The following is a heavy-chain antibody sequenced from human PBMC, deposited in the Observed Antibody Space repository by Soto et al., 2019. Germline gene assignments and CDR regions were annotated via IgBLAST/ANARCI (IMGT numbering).Heavy chain of an antibody. CDR2: INIVGGNT. Sequence: VQLLESGGDLVQPGGSLRLSCAASGFTFSNYAMSWVRRAPGKALEWVSSINIVGGNTNYADSVRGRFTMSRDDSKNTVFLQMDSLRAEDTTIYYCSKNYYFDSWGQGTLVTVSS. V-gene: IGHV3-23*01. J-gene: IGHJ4*02. CDR3: SKNYYFDS. CDR1: GFTFSNYA.